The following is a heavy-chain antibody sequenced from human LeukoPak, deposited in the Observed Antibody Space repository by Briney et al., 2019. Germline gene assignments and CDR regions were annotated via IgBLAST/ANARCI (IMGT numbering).Heavy chain of an antibody. V-gene: IGHV4-39*01. CDR2: IYYSGST. CDR1: GGSISSSSYY. CDR3: ARLSLRRNYYYDSSGTPH. J-gene: IGHJ4*02. Sequence: PSETLSLTCTVSGGSISSSSYYWGWIRQPPGKGLEWIGSIYYSGSTYYNPSLKSRVTISVDTSKNQFSLKLSPVTAADTAVYYCARLSLRRNYYYDSSGTPHWGQGTLVTVSS. D-gene: IGHD3-22*01.